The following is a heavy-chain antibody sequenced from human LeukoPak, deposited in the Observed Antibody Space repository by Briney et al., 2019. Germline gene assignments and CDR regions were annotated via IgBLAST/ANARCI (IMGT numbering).Heavy chain of an antibody. J-gene: IGHJ6*04. CDR2: ISSSSSTI. Sequence: GGSLRLSCAASGFTFSSSSMNWVRQGPGKGLEWVSYISSSSSTIYYADSVKGRFTISRDNAKNSLYLQMNSLRAEDTAVYYCAERGITMVGGVWGKGTTVTISS. CDR1: GFTFSSSS. V-gene: IGHV3-48*04. CDR3: AERGITMVGGV. D-gene: IGHD3-10*02.